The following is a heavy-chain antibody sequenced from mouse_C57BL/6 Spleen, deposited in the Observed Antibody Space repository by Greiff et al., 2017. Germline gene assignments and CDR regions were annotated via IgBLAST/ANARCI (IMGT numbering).Heavy chain of an antibody. Sequence: QVTLKESGPGILQSSQTLSLPCSLPGFSLSTSGMGVSWIRQPSGKGLEWLAHIYWDDDKRYNPSLKSRLTISKDTSRNQVFLKITSVDTADTATYCCARRDSSGYFDGCGTGTTVTVSS. D-gene: IGHD3-2*02. CDR3: ARRDSSGYFDG. CDR2: IYWDDDK. J-gene: IGHJ1*03. CDR1: GFSLSTSGMG. V-gene: IGHV8-12*01.